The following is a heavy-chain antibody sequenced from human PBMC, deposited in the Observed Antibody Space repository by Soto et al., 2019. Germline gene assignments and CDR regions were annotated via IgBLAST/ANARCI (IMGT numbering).Heavy chain of an antibody. Sequence: GESLKISCKGSGYSFTSYWIGWVRQMPGKGLEWMGIIYPGDSDTRYSPSFQGQVTISADKSISTAYLQWSSLKASDTAMYYCARTPFSGAAEVGGMDVWGQGTTFPVSS. CDR3: ARTPFSGAAEVGGMDV. CDR1: GYSFTSYW. J-gene: IGHJ6*02. D-gene: IGHD6-13*01. V-gene: IGHV5-51*01. CDR2: IYPGDSDT.